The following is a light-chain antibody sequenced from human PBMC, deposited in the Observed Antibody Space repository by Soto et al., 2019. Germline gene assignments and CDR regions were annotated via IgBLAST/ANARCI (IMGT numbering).Light chain of an antibody. Sequence: ELVLTQSPGTLSLSPGGSATLSCRASQSVSRYLAWYQQRPGQALRLLIYDASKRATGIPARFSGSGSGTDFTLTISSLEPEDFGIYYCHQRSNWPLTFGGGTRLEI. J-gene: IGKJ4*01. CDR2: DAS. CDR3: HQRSNWPLT. CDR1: QSVSRY. V-gene: IGKV3-11*01.